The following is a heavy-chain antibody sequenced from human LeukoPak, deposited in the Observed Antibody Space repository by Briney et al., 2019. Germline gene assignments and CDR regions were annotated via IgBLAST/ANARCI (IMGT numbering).Heavy chain of an antibody. Sequence: PGGSLRLSCAASGFTFSSYSMNWVRQAPGKGLEWVSSISSSSSYIYYADSVKGRFTISRDNAKNSLYLQMNSLRAEDTAVYYCAGGSSGYYYGNFQHWGQGTLVTVSS. V-gene: IGHV3-21*01. CDR1: GFTFSSYS. J-gene: IGHJ1*01. CDR2: ISSSSSYI. D-gene: IGHD3-22*01. CDR3: AGGSSGYYYGNFQH.